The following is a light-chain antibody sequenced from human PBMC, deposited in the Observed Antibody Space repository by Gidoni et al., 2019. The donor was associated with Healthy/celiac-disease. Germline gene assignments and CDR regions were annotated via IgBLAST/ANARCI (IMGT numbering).Light chain of an antibody. CDR3: QVWDSSSDHVV. Sequence: SYVLTQPPSVSVAPGQTARITWGGNNIGSQSVHCYQQTPGQAPVLVVYDDSDRPSGIPERFSGSNSGNTATLTISRVEAGDEADYYCQVWDSSSDHVVFGGGTKLTVL. CDR1: NIGSQS. V-gene: IGLV3-21*02. CDR2: DDS. J-gene: IGLJ2*01.